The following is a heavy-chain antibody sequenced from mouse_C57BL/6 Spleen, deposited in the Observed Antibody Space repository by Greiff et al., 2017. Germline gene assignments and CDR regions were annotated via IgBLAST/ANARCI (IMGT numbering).Heavy chain of an antibody. J-gene: IGHJ3*01. Sequence: VQLQQSGAELVKPGASVKISCKASGYAFSSSWMNWVKQRPGKGLEWIGQIYPGDGDTNYNGKFKGKATLTADKSSSTAYMQLSSLTSEDSAVYFCARGKGSYWGQGTLVTVSA. CDR1: GYAFSSSW. CDR3: ARGKGSY. V-gene: IGHV1-80*01. CDR2: IYPGDGDT.